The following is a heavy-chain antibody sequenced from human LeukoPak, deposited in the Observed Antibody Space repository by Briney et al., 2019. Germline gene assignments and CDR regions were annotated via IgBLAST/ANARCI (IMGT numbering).Heavy chain of an antibody. D-gene: IGHD2-21*02. J-gene: IGHJ4*02. CDR3: ASILADNCGGDCYVDY. Sequence: SVKVSCKASGGTFSSYTISWVRQAPGQGLEWMGRIIPILGIANYAQKFQGRVTITADKSTSTAYMELSSLRSEDTAVYYCASILADNCGGDCYVDYWGQGTLVTVSS. CDR2: IIPILGIA. CDR1: GGTFSSYT. V-gene: IGHV1-69*02.